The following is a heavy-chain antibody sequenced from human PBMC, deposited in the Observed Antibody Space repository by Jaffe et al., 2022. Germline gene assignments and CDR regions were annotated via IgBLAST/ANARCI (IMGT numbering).Heavy chain of an antibody. V-gene: IGHV3-49*03. CDR1: GFIFGDYA. D-gene: IGHD2-2*01. CDR2: IRGKAFGGTT. J-gene: IGHJ4*02. CDR3: TRDGSGSYGPNRALDY. Sequence: EVQLVESGGGLVQPGRSLRLSCTASGFIFGDYAMDWFRQAPGKGLEWVGFIRGKAFGGTTEYAASVKGRFTISRDDSKSIAYLQMNSLKTEDTAVYYCTRDGSGSYGPNRALDYWGPGTLVTVSS.